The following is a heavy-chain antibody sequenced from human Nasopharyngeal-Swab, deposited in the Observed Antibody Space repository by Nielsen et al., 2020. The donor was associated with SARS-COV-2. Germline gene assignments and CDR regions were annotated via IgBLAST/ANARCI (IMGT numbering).Heavy chain of an antibody. CDR1: AYTFTGYY. D-gene: IGHD5-24*01. CDR3: ASPRNRDGYNSFDY. Sequence: ASLKISCKASAYTFTGYYMHWVRQAPGQGLEWMGRINPNSGGTNYAQKFQGRVTMTRDTSISTAYMELSRLRSDDTAVYYCASPRNRDGYNSFDYWGQGTLVTVSS. V-gene: IGHV1-2*06. J-gene: IGHJ4*02. CDR2: INPNSGGT.